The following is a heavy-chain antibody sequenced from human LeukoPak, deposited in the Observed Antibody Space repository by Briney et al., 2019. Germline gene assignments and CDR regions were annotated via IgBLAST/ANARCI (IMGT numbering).Heavy chain of an antibody. CDR3: ARHRLHRIYYDTTGYYHDACDI. D-gene: IGHD3-22*01. V-gene: IGHV1-18*01. CDR1: GYTLTNYG. Sequence: GASVKVSCKASGYTLTNYGISWVRQAPGQGLEWMGWISAYNGNTNYAQKLQGRVTMTTDTSTSTAYMELRSLRSDDTAVYFCARHRLHRIYYDTTGYYHDACDIWGQGTMVTVPS. J-gene: IGHJ3*02. CDR2: ISAYNGNT.